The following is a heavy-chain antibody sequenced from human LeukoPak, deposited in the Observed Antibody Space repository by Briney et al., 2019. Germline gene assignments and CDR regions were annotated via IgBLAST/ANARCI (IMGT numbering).Heavy chain of an antibody. Sequence: ASVKVSCKASGYTFTSYDINWVRQATGQGLEWMGWMNPSSGNTGYAQRLQGRVTITRNTSISTAYMELSSLRSEDTAVYYCARVTVTAFDIWGQGTMVTVSS. J-gene: IGHJ3*02. CDR2: MNPSSGNT. CDR3: ARVTVTAFDI. V-gene: IGHV1-8*03. D-gene: IGHD4-11*01. CDR1: GYTFTSYD.